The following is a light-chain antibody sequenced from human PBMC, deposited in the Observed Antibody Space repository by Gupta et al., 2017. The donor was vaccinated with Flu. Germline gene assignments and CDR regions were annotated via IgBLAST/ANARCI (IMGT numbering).Light chain of an antibody. J-gene: IGKJ1*01. CDR3: QQYGSSPRT. Sequence: IFFPPSPGTLSLSPGERATLSCRASQTLSSSFLGWYQQKPVQAPRFLIYGASNRAAGIPDRFSGSGSGTDFTLTISRLEPEDFAVYYCQQYGSSPRTFGQGTTVEIK. CDR1: QTLSSSF. CDR2: GAS. V-gene: IGKV3-20*01.